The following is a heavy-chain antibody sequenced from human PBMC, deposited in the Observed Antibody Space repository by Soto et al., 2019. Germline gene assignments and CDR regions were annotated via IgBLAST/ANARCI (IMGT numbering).Heavy chain of an antibody. CDR2: IHHSGGT. V-gene: IGHV4-4*02. J-gene: IGHJ4*02. D-gene: IGHD3-3*01. CDR3: VRNGYYSLDY. CDR1: SDSISSHDW. Sequence: QVQLQESGPGLVKPSGTLSLTCAVSSDSISSHDWWSWVRQPPNKGLEWIAEIHHSGGTNYNPSLMSRATISVDNSKNQFSLKLISATAADTAVYYCVRNGYYSLDYWGQGTLVSVSS.